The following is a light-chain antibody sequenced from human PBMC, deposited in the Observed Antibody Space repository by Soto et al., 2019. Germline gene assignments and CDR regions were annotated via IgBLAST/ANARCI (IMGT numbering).Light chain of an antibody. V-gene: IGLV1-51*01. Sequence: QSVLTQPPSVSAAPGQKVTISCSGSSSNIGINYVSWCQQLPGTAPKLLIYDNTKRPSGIPDRFSGSKSGTSATLGITGLQTGDEADYYCGTWDDSLSSWVFGGGTKLTVL. CDR3: GTWDDSLSSWV. CDR2: DNT. CDR1: SSNIGINY. J-gene: IGLJ3*02.